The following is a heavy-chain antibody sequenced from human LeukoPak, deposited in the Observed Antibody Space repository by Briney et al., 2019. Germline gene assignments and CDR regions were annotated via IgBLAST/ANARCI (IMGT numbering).Heavy chain of an antibody. J-gene: IGHJ3*02. V-gene: IGHV4-34*01. D-gene: IGHD3-9*01. Sequence: SETLSLTCAVYGGSFSGYYWSWIRQPPGKGLEWNGEINHSGSTNYNPSLKSRVTISVDTSKNQFSLKLSSVTAADTAVYYCARGQLYYDILTGYSHDAFDIWGQGTMVTVSS. CDR1: GGSFSGYY. CDR2: INHSGST. CDR3: ARGQLYYDILTGYSHDAFDI.